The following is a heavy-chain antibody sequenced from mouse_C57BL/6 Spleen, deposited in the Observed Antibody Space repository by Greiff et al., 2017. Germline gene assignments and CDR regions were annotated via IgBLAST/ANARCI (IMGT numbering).Heavy chain of an antibody. CDR3: ARGGYFDV. Sequence: EVQLVESEGGLVQPGSSMKLSCTASGFTFSDYYMAWVRQVPEKGLEWVANINYDGSSTYYLDSLKSRFIISRDNAKNILYLQMSSLKSEDTATYYCARGGYFDVWGTGTTVTVSS. CDR1: GFTFSDYY. V-gene: IGHV5-16*01. CDR2: INYDGSST. J-gene: IGHJ1*03.